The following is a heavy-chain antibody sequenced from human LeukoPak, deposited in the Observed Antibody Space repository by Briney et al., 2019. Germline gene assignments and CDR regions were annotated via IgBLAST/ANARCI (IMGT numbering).Heavy chain of an antibody. CDR1: GYTFTGYY. J-gene: IGHJ4*02. CDR2: INPNSGGT. Sequence: ASVKVSCKASGYTFTGYYMHWVRQAPGQGLEWMGWINPNSGGTNYAQKFQGRVTMTRDTSISTAYMELSRLRSDDTAVYYCARESSAQSGDYGGLDYWGQGTLVTVSS. CDR3: ARESSAQSGDYGGLDY. V-gene: IGHV1-2*02. D-gene: IGHD4-17*01.